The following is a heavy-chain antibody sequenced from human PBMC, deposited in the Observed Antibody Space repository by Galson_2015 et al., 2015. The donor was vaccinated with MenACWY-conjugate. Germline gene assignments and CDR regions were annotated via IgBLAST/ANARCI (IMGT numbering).Heavy chain of an antibody. V-gene: IGHV3-7*03. CDR2: IRQDGSDK. Sequence: SLRLSCAASGFTFSSHWMGWVRQAPGKGLEWVANIRQDGSDKYYVDSVKGRFTISRDNAKNSLYLQMNSLRDEDTAIYYCARWAYCSGGSCHRYDHWGQGTLVTVSS. CDR1: GFTFSSHW. J-gene: IGHJ4*02. D-gene: IGHD2-15*01. CDR3: ARWAYCSGGSCHRYDH.